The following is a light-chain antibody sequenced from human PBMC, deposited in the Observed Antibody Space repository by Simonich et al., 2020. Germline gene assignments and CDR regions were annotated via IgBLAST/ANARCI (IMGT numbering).Light chain of an antibody. Sequence: QSALTQPASVSGSPGQSITISCTGTSSDVGGYNYVSWYQQHPGKAPNLMIYDVSKRPSGVSNRFSGSKSGNTASRTISGLQAEDEADYYCSSYTSSSTLVFGGGTKLTVL. CDR1: SSDVGGYNY. J-gene: IGLJ2*01. CDR3: SSYTSSSTLV. CDR2: DVS. V-gene: IGLV2-14*01.